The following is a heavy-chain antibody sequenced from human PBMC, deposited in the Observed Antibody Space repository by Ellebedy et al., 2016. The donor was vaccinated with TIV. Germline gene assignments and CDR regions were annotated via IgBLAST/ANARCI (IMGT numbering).Heavy chain of an antibody. Sequence: MPSETLSLTCTVSGASITSGDYRWIWIRHQTGKGLEWIGYHYYSGSRNQNPPLKSRVIISLDTSTNQFSLNLSSVTAAATAVYYCARVFSLPGSFGWFDPWGQGRLVTVSS. CDR3: ARVFSLPGSFGWFDP. CDR1: GASITSGDYR. V-gene: IGHV4-31*03. J-gene: IGHJ5*02. D-gene: IGHD1-1*01. CDR2: HYYSGSR.